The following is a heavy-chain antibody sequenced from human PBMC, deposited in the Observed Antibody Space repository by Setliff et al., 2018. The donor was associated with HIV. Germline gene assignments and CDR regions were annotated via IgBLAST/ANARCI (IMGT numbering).Heavy chain of an antibody. CDR3: ARGAPTGGNLRWFDP. CDR1: GGSFSGYY. J-gene: IGHJ5*02. Sequence: SETLSLTCAVYGGSFSGYYWSWIRQPPGKGLERIGEINHSGSTNYNPSLKSRVTISVDTSKNQFSLKLSSVTAADTAVYYCARGAPTGGNLRWFDPWGQGTLVTVSS. V-gene: IGHV4-34*01. D-gene: IGHD2-15*01. CDR2: INHSGST.